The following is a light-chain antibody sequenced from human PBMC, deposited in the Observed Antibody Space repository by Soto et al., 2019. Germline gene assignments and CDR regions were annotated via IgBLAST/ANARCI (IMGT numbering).Light chain of an antibody. CDR3: SSYTSSSPDV. CDR1: SSDVGGYNY. CDR2: EVS. V-gene: IGLV2-14*01. J-gene: IGLJ1*01. Sequence: QSALTQPASVSGSPGQSITISCTGTSSDVGGYNYVSWYQQHPGKAPKLMIYEVSNRPSGVSNRFSGSKSGNTASLTISGPQAEDEADYYCSSYTSSSPDVFGTGTQLTVL.